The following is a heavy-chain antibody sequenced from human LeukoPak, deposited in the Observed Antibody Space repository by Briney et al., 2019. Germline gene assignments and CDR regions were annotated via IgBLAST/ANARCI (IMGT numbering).Heavy chain of an antibody. V-gene: IGHV4-61*02. CDR1: GGSISSGDYY. J-gene: IGHJ4*02. CDR3: ARDGEGFDY. CDR2: IYTSGST. D-gene: IGHD3-10*01. Sequence: PSQTLSLTCTVSGGSISSGDYYWSWIRQPAGKGLEWIGRIYTSGSTNYNPSLKSRVTISVDTSKNQFSLKLSSVTAADTAVYYCARDGEGFDYWGQGTLVTVSS.